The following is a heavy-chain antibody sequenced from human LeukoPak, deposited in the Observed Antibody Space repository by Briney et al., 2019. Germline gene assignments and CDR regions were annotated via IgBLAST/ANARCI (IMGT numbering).Heavy chain of an antibody. CDR3: ARTQTYGDYDY. J-gene: IGHJ4*02. CDR1: GYTFTGYY. V-gene: IGHV1-69*13. D-gene: IGHD4-17*01. CDR2: IIPIFGTA. Sequence: SVKVSCKASGYTFTGYYMHWVRQAPGQGLEWMGGIIPIFGTANYAQKFQGRVTITADESTSTAYMELSSLRSEDTAVYYCARTQTYGDYDYWGQGTLVTVSS.